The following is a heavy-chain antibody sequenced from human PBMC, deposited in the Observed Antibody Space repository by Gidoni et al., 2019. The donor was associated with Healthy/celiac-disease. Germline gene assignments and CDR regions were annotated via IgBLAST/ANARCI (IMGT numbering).Heavy chain of an antibody. Sequence: EVQLVESGGGLVKPGGSLRLSCAASGFTFSNAWMSLVRQAPGKGLEWVGRIKSKTDGGTTDYAAPVKGRFTISRDDSKNTLYLQMNSLKTEDTAVYYCTTDKGRYDSSGYYAFDIWGQGTMVTVS. J-gene: IGHJ3*02. CDR1: GFTFSNAW. CDR2: IKSKTDGGTT. D-gene: IGHD3-22*01. V-gene: IGHV3-15*01. CDR3: TTDKGRYDSSGYYAFDI.